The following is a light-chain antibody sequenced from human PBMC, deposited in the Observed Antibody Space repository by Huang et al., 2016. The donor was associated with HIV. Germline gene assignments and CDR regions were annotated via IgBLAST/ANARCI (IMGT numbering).Light chain of an antibody. Sequence: EIVMTQSPATLSVSPGESATLSCRASRSISSSLAWYQQKPGQAPRLLIYGASTRATGIPARFSGSGSGTEFTLTISSLQSEDFAVYYCQQYNNWPQTFGQGTKVDIK. CDR3: QQYNNWPQT. J-gene: IGKJ1*01. CDR1: RSISSS. CDR2: GAS. V-gene: IGKV3-15*01.